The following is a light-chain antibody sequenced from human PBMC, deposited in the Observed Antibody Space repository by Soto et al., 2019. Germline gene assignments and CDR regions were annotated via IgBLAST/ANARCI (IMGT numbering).Light chain of an antibody. CDR2: EVT. CDR1: SSDVGGYNY. Sequence: QSALTQPPSASGSPGQSVTISCTGTSSDVGGYNYVSWYQQHPGKAPKLIIYEVTKRPSGVPDRFPGSKSGSTASLTVSGLQAEDEADYYCSSYAVSNTHYVFGTGTKVTVL. V-gene: IGLV2-8*01. J-gene: IGLJ1*01. CDR3: SSYAVSNTHYV.